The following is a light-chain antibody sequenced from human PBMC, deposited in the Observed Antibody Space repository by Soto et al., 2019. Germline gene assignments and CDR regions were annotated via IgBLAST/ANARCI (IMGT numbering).Light chain of an antibody. CDR2: YVD. Sequence: ALTQPASVSGSPGQSITISCTGTSRDVGAYDYVSWYLQYPDKAPQLLIYYVDHRPSGVSSRFSGSKSGNTASLTISGLQAEDEGDYYCCSYADGSIYFFGTGTKGTVL. J-gene: IGLJ1*01. CDR3: CSYADGSIYF. V-gene: IGLV2-14*03. CDR1: SRDVGAYDY.